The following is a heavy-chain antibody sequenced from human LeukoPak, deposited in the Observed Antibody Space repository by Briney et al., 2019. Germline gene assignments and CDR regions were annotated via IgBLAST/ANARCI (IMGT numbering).Heavy chain of an antibody. CDR3: ARDVEGGEAVAGFDY. V-gene: IGHV1-69*04. D-gene: IGHD6-19*01. CDR1: GGTFSSYA. CDR2: IIPILGIA. J-gene: IGHJ4*02. Sequence: GASVKVSCKASGGTFSSYAISWVRQAPGQGLEWMGRIIPILGIANYAQKFQGRVTITADKSTSTAYMELSSLRSEDTAVYYCARDVEGGEAVAGFDYWGQGTLVTVSS.